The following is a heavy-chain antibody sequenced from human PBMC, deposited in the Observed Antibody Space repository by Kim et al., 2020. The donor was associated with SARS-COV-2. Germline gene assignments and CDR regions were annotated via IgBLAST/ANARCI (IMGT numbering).Heavy chain of an antibody. CDR3: ARSGYSGYRYGMDV. J-gene: IGHJ6*02. Sequence: SPSFQGQVTISADKSISTAYLQWSSLKASDTAMYYCARSGYSGYRYGMDVWGQGTTVTVSS. D-gene: IGHD5-12*01. V-gene: IGHV5-51*01.